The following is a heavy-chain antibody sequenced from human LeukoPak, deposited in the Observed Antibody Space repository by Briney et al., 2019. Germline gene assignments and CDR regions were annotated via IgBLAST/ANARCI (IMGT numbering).Heavy chain of an antibody. V-gene: IGHV3-64*04. CDR3: AKGIFGVIHNGIDV. CDR2: ISSNGGST. J-gene: IGHJ6*02. CDR1: GFTFSSYA. D-gene: IGHD3-3*01. Sequence: GGSLRLSCSASGFTFSSYAMHWVRQAPGKGLEYVSAISSNGGSTYYADSVKGRFTISRDNLKNTLYLQMHSLRAEDRAIYYCAKGIFGVIHNGIDVWGQGTAVTVSS.